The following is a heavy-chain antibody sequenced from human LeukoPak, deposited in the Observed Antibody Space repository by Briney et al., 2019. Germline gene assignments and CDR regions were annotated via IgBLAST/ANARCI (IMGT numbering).Heavy chain of an antibody. CDR3: ARSNPNRNALDL. Sequence: GGSLRLSCAASGFTFSSYWMSWVRQAPGKGLEWVANIKQDGSEKYYVDSVKGRFTISRDNAKNSLFLQMNSLRGEDTAVYYCARSNPNRNALDLWGQGTMVTISS. J-gene: IGHJ3*01. D-gene: IGHD1-14*01. V-gene: IGHV3-7*01. CDR1: GFTFSSYW. CDR2: IKQDGSEK.